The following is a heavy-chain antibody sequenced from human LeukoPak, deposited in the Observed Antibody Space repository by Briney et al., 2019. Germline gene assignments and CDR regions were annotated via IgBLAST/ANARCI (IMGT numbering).Heavy chain of an antibody. CDR1: GGSISTYY. D-gene: IGHD3-22*01. CDR3: AKSNGYGLIDI. CDR2: SYYSGST. V-gene: IGHV4-59*12. J-gene: IGHJ3*02. Sequence: PSETLSLTCSVSGGSISTYYWSWIRQPPGRGLEWIGYSYYSGSTSYSPSLKSRVTISVDKSKNQFSLRLTSVTAADTAVYYCAKSNGYGLIDIWGQGTMVTVSS.